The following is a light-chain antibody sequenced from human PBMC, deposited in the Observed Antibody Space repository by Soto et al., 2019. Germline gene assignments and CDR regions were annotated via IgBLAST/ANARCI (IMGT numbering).Light chain of an antibody. CDR1: QSIGKH. Sequence: DIQITQSPSSLSASVGDRVTITCRASQSIGKHLNWYQQKPGKAPKFLIYASSSLQSGVPSRFSGSGSGTDFTLTINSLQPEDFATYYCQQGYTSAITFGQGTRLDI. CDR3: QQGYTSAIT. CDR2: ASS. J-gene: IGKJ5*01. V-gene: IGKV1-39*01.